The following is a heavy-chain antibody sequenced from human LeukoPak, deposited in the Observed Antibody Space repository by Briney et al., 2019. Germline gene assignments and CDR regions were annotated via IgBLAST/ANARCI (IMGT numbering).Heavy chain of an antibody. Sequence: GGSLRLSCAASGFTVRSNYTTWVRQAPGKGLDWVSVIYSGGSTYYADSVKGRFTISRDNSKNTLFLQMNSLRPEDTAVYYCARGASGTYYFGYWGRGTLVTVSS. J-gene: IGHJ4*02. V-gene: IGHV3-66*02. D-gene: IGHD1-26*01. CDR1: GFTVRSNY. CDR2: IYSGGST. CDR3: ARGASGTYYFGY.